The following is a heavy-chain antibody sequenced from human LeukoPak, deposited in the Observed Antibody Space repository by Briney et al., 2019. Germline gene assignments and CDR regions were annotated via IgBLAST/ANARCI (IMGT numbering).Heavy chain of an antibody. Sequence: SETLSLTCTVSGGSISSYYWSWIRQPPGKGLEWIGYIYYSGNTNYNPSLKSRVTISVDTSKNQFSLKLSSVTAADTAVYYCARDYCSSTTCYDSYYYGMDVWGQGTTVTVSS. D-gene: IGHD2-2*01. J-gene: IGHJ6*02. CDR2: IYYSGNT. CDR3: ARDYCSSTTCYDSYYYGMDV. V-gene: IGHV4-59*01. CDR1: GGSISSYY.